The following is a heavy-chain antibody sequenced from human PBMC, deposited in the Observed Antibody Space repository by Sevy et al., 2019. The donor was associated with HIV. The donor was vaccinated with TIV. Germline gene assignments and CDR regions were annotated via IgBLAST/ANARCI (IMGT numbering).Heavy chain of an antibody. CDR1: GFTVSSNY. D-gene: IGHD3-10*01. Sequence: GGSLRLSCAASGFTVSSNYMSWVRQAPGKGLEWVSVIYSGGSTYYADSVKGRFTISRDNSKNTLYLQMNSLRAEDTAGYYCARVSAGYGSGLNYYYGMDVWGQGTTVTVSS. CDR2: IYSGGST. CDR3: ARVSAGYGSGLNYYYGMDV. J-gene: IGHJ6*02. V-gene: IGHV3-53*01.